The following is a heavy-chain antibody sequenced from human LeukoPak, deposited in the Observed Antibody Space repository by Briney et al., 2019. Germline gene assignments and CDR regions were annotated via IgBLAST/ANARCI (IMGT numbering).Heavy chain of an antibody. Sequence: GASVKVSCKASGYTFTDHYMHWVRQAPGQGLEWMGWINPYTGVTNYAQKLQGRVTMTRDTSISTAYMGLSRLTSDDTALYYCARDGGRMSNYYGSGSSRQWYMDVWGRGNTVTVSS. V-gene: IGHV1-2*02. CDR2: INPYTGVT. D-gene: IGHD3-10*01. CDR3: ARDGGRMSNYYGSGSSRQWYMDV. CDR1: GYTFTDHY. J-gene: IGHJ6*03.